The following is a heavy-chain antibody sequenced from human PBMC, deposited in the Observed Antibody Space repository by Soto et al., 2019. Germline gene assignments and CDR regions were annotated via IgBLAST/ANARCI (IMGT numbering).Heavy chain of an antibody. Sequence: PSETLSLTCTVSGGSVSSGSYYWSWIRQPPGKGLEWIGYIYYSGSTNYNPSLKSRVTISVDTSRNQFSLKLSSVTAADTAVYYCARGDVDTAMVTSVYYYGMDVWGQGTTVTVSS. CDR2: IYYSGST. CDR3: ARGDVDTAMVTSVYYYGMDV. J-gene: IGHJ6*02. D-gene: IGHD5-18*01. V-gene: IGHV4-61*01. CDR1: GGSVSSGSYY.